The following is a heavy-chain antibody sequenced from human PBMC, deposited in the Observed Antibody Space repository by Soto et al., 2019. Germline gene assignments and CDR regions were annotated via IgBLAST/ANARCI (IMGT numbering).Heavy chain of an antibody. CDR1: GYSFTSYW. CDR3: ARHATYDDMLSGYYFDY. Sequence: PGESLKISCKGSGYSFTSYWIAWVRQMPGKGLEWMAIINPGDSETKYSPSFQGQVTISADKSINTAYLQWSSLKASDTAMYYCARHATYDDMLSGYYFDYWGQGTQVTVS. CDR2: INPGDSET. J-gene: IGHJ4*02. D-gene: IGHD3-9*01. V-gene: IGHV5-51*01.